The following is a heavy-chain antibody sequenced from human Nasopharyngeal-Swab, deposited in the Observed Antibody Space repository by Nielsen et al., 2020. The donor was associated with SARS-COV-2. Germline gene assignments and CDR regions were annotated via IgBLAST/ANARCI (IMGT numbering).Heavy chain of an antibody. J-gene: IGHJ6*02. CDR1: GFTVSSNY. V-gene: IGHV3-21*01. Sequence: GGSLRLSCAASGFTVSSNYMSWVRQAPGKGLEWVSSISSSSSYIYYADSVKGRFTISRDNAKNSLYVQMNSLRDEDTAVYYCARVRGYSSSNGMDVWGQGTTVTVSS. CDR2: ISSSSSYI. CDR3: ARVRGYSSSNGMDV. D-gene: IGHD6-6*01.